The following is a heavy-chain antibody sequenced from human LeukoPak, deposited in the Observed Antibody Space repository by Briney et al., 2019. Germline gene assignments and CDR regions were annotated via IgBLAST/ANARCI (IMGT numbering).Heavy chain of an antibody. CDR1: GYTFTGYY. CDR2: INPNNGGT. V-gene: IGHV1-2*02. Sequence: ASVKVFCKASGYTFTGYYMHWVRQAPGRGLEWMGWINPNNGGTSYAQKFQGRVTMTRDTSITTAYMELPSLTSDDTAVYYCARGVETVLTPHFDYWGQGTLVTVPS. J-gene: IGHJ4*02. D-gene: IGHD4/OR15-4a*01. CDR3: ARGVETVLTPHFDY.